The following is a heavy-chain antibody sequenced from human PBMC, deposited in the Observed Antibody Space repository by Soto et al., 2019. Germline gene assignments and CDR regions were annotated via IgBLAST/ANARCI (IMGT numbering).Heavy chain of an antibody. J-gene: IGHJ4*02. CDR3: AKDSDFWSGYYKEY. Sequence: PVGSLRLSCASSVFTFSSYAMSCVRQSPGKWLEWVSAISGGGGSTYYADSVKGRFTISRDNSKNTLYLQMNSLRAEDTAVYYCAKDSDFWSGYYKEYWGQGTLVIVS. V-gene: IGHV3-23*01. D-gene: IGHD3-3*01. CDR2: ISGGGGST. CDR1: VFTFSSYA.